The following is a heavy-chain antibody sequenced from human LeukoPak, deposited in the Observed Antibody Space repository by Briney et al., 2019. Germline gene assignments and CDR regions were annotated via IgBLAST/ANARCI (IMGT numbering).Heavy chain of an antibody. CDR3: ARDRSIASDY. D-gene: IGHD6-6*01. Sequence: PGGSLRLSCAASGFTFNSYAMHWVRQAPGKGLEWVAVISYDGSDEFYADSVRGRFTISRDNSNDTLYLQMNSLRVEDTAVYYCARDRSIASDYWGQGALVTVSS. V-gene: IGHV3-30-3*01. CDR2: ISYDGSDE. J-gene: IGHJ4*02. CDR1: GFTFNSYA.